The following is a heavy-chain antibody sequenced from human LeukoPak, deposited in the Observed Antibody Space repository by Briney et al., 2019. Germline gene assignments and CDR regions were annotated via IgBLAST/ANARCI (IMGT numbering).Heavy chain of an antibody. J-gene: IGHJ4*02. CDR2: ISYSEGS. D-gene: IGHD1-26*01. CDR1: VASISSYY. V-gene: IGHV4-59*08. CDR3: ARLSGSYYGSVDY. Sequence: PSETLSLTCTVSVASISSYYWSWIRQPPGKGLEWLGYISYSEGSNYNPSLESRVTISLDTSKNQFSLKLTSVTATDTAVYYCARLSGSYYGSVDYWGQGSLVTVSS.